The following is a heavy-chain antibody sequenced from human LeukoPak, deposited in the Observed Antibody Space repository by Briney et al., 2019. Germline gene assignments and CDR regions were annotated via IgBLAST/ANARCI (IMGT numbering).Heavy chain of an antibody. D-gene: IGHD1-26*01. CDR3: AKDGSIVGATYFDY. CDR1: GFIFSDHP. V-gene: IGHV3-30*04. CDR2: IGSDGTKK. J-gene: IGHJ4*02. Sequence: GGSLRLSCVASGFIFSDHPFHWVRQSPDKGLEWVALIGSDGTKKYYADSVKGRFTISRDNSKNTLYLQMNSLRAEDTAVYYCAKDGSIVGATYFDYWGQGTLVTVSS.